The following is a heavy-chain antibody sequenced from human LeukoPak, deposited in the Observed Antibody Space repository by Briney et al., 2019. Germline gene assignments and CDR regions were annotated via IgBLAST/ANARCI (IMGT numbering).Heavy chain of an antibody. CDR2: MNPNSGNT. CDR1: GYTFTSYD. J-gene: IGHJ4*02. V-gene: IGHV1-8*01. Sequence: ASVKVSCKASGYTFTSYDINWVRQATGQGLEWMGWMNPNSGNTSYAQKFQGRVTMTRNTSISTAYMELSSLRSEDTAVYYCARALTQYYDSSAAAGYWGQGTLVTVSS. CDR3: ARALTQYYDSSAAAGY. D-gene: IGHD3-22*01.